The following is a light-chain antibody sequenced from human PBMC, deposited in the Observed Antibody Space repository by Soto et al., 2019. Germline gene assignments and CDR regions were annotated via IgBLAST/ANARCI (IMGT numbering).Light chain of an antibody. J-gene: IGKJ2*02. V-gene: IGKV1-39*01. CDR3: QQSYSTPRT. CDR2: AAS. Sequence: DIQMTQSPSSLSASVGDRVTITCRASQSISTYLNWYQQKVGKAPKLLIYAASSLQRGVPSRFSGSGSGTDFTLTISSRQPEDFATYYCQQSYSTPRTFGQGTKLEIK. CDR1: QSISTY.